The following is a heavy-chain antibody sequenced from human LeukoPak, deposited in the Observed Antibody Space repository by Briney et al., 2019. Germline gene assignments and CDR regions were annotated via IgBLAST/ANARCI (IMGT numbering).Heavy chain of an antibody. Sequence: SETLSLTCTVSGGSISSSAYHWGWIRQPPGKGLEWIGSIHIGGSTYYNPSFKSRVTISVDTSKNQFSLKLSSVTAADTAVYYCARAGYYYGSGSYQNWFDPWGQGTLVTVSS. CDR1: GGSISSSAYH. CDR2: IHIGGST. D-gene: IGHD3-10*01. V-gene: IGHV4-39*07. J-gene: IGHJ5*02. CDR3: ARAGYYYGSGSYQNWFDP.